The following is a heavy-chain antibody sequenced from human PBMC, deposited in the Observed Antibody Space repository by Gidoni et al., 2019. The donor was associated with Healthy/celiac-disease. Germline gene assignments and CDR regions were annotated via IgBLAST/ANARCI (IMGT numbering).Heavy chain of an antibody. CDR1: GYSFPSYW. D-gene: IGHD5-18*01. CDR3: ARQSGVDTANWFDP. Sequence: EVQLVQSGAEVTKPGESLKISCKGSGYSFPSYWTGWGRQMPGNGREWMGIIHPGDSDTRYRPSFQGQVTISAEKSISTAYLQGSSLKASDTAMYYCARQSGVDTANWFDPWGQGTLVTVSS. CDR2: IHPGDSDT. V-gene: IGHV5-51*01. J-gene: IGHJ5*02.